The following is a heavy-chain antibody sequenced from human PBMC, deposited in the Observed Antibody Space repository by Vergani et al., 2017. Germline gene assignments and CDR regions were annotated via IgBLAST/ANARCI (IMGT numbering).Heavy chain of an antibody. J-gene: IGHJ4*02. CDR1: GFTFSSYE. CDR2: ISSSGGST. V-gene: IGHV3-48*03. Sequence: EVQLVESGGGLVQPGGSLRLSCAASGFTFSSYEMNWVRQAPGKGLEWVSYISSSGGSTYYADSVKGRFTISRDNSKNTLYLQMNSLRAEDTAVYYCARDGALAILDYWGQGTLVTVSS. D-gene: IGHD5-12*01. CDR3: ARDGALAILDY.